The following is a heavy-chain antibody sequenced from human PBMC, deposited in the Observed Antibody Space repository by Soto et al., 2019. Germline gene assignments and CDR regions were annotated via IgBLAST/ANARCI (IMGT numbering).Heavy chain of an antibody. V-gene: IGHV4-31*03. D-gene: IGHD6-13*01. CDR1: GGSISSGGYY. Sequence: PSETLSLTCTVSGGSISSGGYYWSWIRQHPGKGLEWIGYIYYSGSTYYNPSLKSRVTISVDTSKNQFSLKLSSVTAADTAVYYCARRVKIAAAGTRGMDVWGQGTTVTVSS. J-gene: IGHJ6*02. CDR2: IYYSGST. CDR3: ARRVKIAAAGTRGMDV.